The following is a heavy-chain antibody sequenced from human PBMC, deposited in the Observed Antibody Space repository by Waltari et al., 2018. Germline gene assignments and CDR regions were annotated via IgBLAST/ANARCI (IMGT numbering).Heavy chain of an antibody. CDR2: INHSGIT. D-gene: IGHD6-19*01. CDR1: GGSFSGYY. V-gene: IGHV4-34*01. CDR3: ARSSSGWPFDY. J-gene: IGHJ4*02. Sequence: QVQLQQWGAGLLKPSETLSLTCAVYGGSFSGYYWSWIRQPPGKGLEWIGEINHSGITKYNPTLRCRVTISGDTSKNQCSLKLSSGTAADTAVYYCARSSSGWPFDYWGQGTLVTVSS.